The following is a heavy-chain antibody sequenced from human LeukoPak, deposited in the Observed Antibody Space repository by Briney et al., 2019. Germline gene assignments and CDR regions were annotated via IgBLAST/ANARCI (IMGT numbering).Heavy chain of an antibody. CDR1: GFTFSSYV. Sequence: GGSLRLSCVASGFTFSSYVMHWVRQAPGKGLEWVAVISYDGSNKYYADSVRGRFTISRDNSKHTLYLKMNSLRAEDTAVYYCARAKPKNMVRGLIMRRESRYYFDYWDQGTLVTVSS. CDR2: ISYDGSNK. V-gene: IGHV3-30*04. CDR3: ARAKPKNMVRGLIMRRESRYYFDY. J-gene: IGHJ4*02. D-gene: IGHD3-10*01.